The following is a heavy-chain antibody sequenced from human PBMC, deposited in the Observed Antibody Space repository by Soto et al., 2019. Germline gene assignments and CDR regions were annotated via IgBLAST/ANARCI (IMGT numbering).Heavy chain of an antibody. V-gene: IGHV3-33*01. CDR2: IWYDGSNK. Sequence: GGSLRLSCAASGFTFSSYGMHWVRQAPGKGLEWVAVIWYDGSNKYYADSVKGRFTISRDNSKNTLYLQMNSLRAEDTAVYYCARARFYDSSGYYYPYYYYGMDVWGQGTTVTVSS. CDR1: GFTFSSYG. J-gene: IGHJ6*02. CDR3: ARARFYDSSGYYYPYYYYGMDV. D-gene: IGHD3-22*01.